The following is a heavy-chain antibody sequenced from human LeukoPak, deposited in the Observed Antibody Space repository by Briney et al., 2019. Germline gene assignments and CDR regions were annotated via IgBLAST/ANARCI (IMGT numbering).Heavy chain of an antibody. CDR1: GHTFTGYY. V-gene: IGHV1-2*02. D-gene: IGHD5-12*01. J-gene: IGHJ4*02. CDR2: ANPNSGGT. Sequence: ASVKVSCKASGHTFTGYYMHWVRQAPGQGLAWMGWANPNSGGTNYAQKFQGRVTMTRDTSISTAYMELSRLRSDDTAVYYCARVYSGYDPQFYFDYWGQGTLVTVSP. CDR3: ARVYSGYDPQFYFDY.